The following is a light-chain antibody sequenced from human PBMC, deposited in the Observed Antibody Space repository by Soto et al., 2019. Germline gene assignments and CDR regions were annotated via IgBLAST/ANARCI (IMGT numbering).Light chain of an antibody. CDR1: SSDVGVYNY. Sequence: QSALTQPASVSGSPGPSITISCTGTSSDVGVYNYVSWYQQHPGKDPKLMIYDVSNRPSGVSNRFSGSKSGNTASLTVSGLQAEDEADYYCSSYTSSSTYVVFGGGTKLTVL. CDR2: DVS. CDR3: SSYTSSSTYVV. V-gene: IGLV2-14*01. J-gene: IGLJ2*01.